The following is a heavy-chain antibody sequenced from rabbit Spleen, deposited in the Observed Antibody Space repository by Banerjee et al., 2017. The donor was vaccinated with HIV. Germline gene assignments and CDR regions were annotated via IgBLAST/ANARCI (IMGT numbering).Heavy chain of an antibody. CDR2: INAVTGKA. D-gene: IGHD8-1*01. CDR1: GFSFSNKAV. V-gene: IGHV1S45*01. CDR3: ARDAGSSFSSYGMDL. Sequence: QQQLVESGGGLVKPGASLTLTCKASGFSFSNKAVMCWVRQAPGKGLDWIACINAVTGKAVYASWAKGRFTFSKTSSTTVTLQMTSLTVADTATYFCARDAGSSFSSYGMDLWGQGTLVTVS. J-gene: IGHJ6*01.